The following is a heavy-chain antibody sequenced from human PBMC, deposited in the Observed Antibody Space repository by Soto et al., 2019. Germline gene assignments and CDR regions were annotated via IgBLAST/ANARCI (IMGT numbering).Heavy chain of an antibody. Sequence: QLQLQESGPGLVKPSETLSLTCTVSGGSISSSSYYWGWIRQPPGKGLEWIGSIYYSGSTYYNPSLKSRVTISVDTSKNQFSLKLSSVTAADTAVYYCARRRDSSGYYYGFDYWGQGTLVTVSS. CDR1: GGSISSSSYY. D-gene: IGHD3-22*01. J-gene: IGHJ4*02. CDR3: ARRRDSSGYYYGFDY. V-gene: IGHV4-39*01. CDR2: IYYSGST.